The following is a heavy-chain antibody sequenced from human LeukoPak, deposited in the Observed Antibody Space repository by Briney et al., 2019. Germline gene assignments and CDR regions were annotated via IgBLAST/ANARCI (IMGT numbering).Heavy chain of an antibody. CDR2: IYTSGST. D-gene: IGHD3-22*01. CDR1: GHSISSGDNY. CDR3: ARASYSYDINGWVPFDY. V-gene: IGHV4-61*02. J-gene: IGHJ4*02. Sequence: SQTLSLTCTVSGHSISSGDNYWSWIRQPAGKGLEWIGRIYTSGSTNYNPSLKSRVTISGDTSKNQFSLRLSSVTAADTAVYYCARASYSYDINGWVPFDYWGQGTLVTVSS.